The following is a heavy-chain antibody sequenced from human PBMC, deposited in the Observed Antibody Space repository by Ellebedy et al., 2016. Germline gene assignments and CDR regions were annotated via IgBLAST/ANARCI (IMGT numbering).Heavy chain of an antibody. CDR2: INQRGSDK. J-gene: IGHJ4*02. Sequence: GESLKISXAASGFTFSIYWMSWVRQAPGKGLEWVANINQRGSDKYYVDSVKGRFTISRDNAKNPLYLQMNSLRAEDTAVYYCASVGDRTGFYLDSWGQGTLVTVSS. V-gene: IGHV3-7*01. D-gene: IGHD3/OR15-3a*01. CDR1: GFTFSIYW. CDR3: ASVGDRTGFYLDS.